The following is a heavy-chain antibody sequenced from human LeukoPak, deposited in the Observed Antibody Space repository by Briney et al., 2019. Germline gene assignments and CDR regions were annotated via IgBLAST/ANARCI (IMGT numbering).Heavy chain of an antibody. CDR2: ISYDGSNK. D-gene: IGHD2-15*01. CDR3: AREVEAFDV. J-gene: IGHJ3*01. CDR1: GFTFSSYA. Sequence: GGSLRLSCAASGFTFSSYAMHWVRQAPGKGLEWVAVISYDGSNKYYTESVKGRFTISRDNSKNTLRLQMNSLRAEDTAVYYCAREVEAFDVWGQGTMVTVSS. V-gene: IGHV3-30-3*01.